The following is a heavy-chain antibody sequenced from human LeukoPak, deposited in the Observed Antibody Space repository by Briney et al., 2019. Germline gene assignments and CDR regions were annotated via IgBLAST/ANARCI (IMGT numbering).Heavy chain of an antibody. V-gene: IGHV3-30*18. CDR3: AKSEPFYYATRVPWFDP. J-gene: IGHJ5*02. CDR1: GFTFSSYG. CDR2: ISYDGSNK. Sequence: QTGGSLRLSCAASGFTFSSYGMHWVRQAPGKGLEWVAVISYDGSNKYYADSVKGRFTISRDNSKNTLYLQVNSLRAEDTAVYYCAKSEPFYYATRVPWFDPWGQGTLVTVSS. D-gene: IGHD2-2*01.